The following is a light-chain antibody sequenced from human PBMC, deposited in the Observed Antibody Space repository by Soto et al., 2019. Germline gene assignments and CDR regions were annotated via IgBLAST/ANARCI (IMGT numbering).Light chain of an antibody. CDR1: QSVSSH. Sequence: LLTQSPATLSLSPGERATLSCRASQSVSSHLTWYQQKPGQAPRLLIYDASNRATGIPARFSGSGSGTDFTLTISSLEPEDFAVYYCQQRTNWRLTFGGGTKVEIK. J-gene: IGKJ4*01. CDR2: DAS. CDR3: QQRTNWRLT. V-gene: IGKV3-11*01.